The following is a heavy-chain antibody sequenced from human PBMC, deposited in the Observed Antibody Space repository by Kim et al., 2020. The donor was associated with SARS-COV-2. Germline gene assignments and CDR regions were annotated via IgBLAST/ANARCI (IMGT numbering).Heavy chain of an antibody. V-gene: IGHV4-34*01. J-gene: IGHJ5*02. CDR3: ARRAPDFWSGYYTSWFDP. D-gene: IGHD3-3*01. CDR2: INHSGST. CDR1: GGSFSGYY. Sequence: SETLSLTCAVYGGSFSGYYWSWIRQPPGKGLEWIGEINHSGSTNYNPSLKSRVTISVDTSKNQFSLKLSSVTAADTAVYYCARRAPDFWSGYYTSWFDPWGQGTLVTVSS.